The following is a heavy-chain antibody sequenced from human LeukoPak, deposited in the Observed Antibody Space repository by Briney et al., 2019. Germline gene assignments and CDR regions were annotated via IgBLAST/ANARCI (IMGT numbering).Heavy chain of an antibody. CDR1: GYRFTSYW. D-gene: IGHD5-18*01. J-gene: IGHJ4*02. CDR2: IYPGDSDT. Sequence: GGSLEISCKGSGYRFTSYWIGWVRQMPGKGLERMWIIYPGDSDTRYSPSFQGQVTISADKSISTAHLQWSSLKASDTAMYYCARLARGYSYGDYWGQGTLVTVSS. CDR3: ARLARGYSYGDY. V-gene: IGHV5-51*01.